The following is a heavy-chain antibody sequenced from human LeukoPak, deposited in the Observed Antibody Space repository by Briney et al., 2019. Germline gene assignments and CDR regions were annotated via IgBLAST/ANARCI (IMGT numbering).Heavy chain of an antibody. D-gene: IGHD3-3*01. Sequence: PGGSLRLSCAASAFTFSDYYMSWIRQAPGKGLEWVSYISSSGSTIFYADSVKGRFTISRDNAKNSLYLQMNSLRAEDTAVYYCARELITYYDFWSGYYWGQGTLVTVSS. CDR3: ARELITYYDFWSGYY. J-gene: IGHJ4*02. CDR2: ISSSGSTI. V-gene: IGHV3-11*04. CDR1: AFTFSDYY.